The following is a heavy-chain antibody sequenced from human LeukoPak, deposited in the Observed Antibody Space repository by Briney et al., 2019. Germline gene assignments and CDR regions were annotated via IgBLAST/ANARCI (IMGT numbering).Heavy chain of an antibody. CDR2: IYYSGST. CDR1: GGSISSYY. Sequence: SETLSLTCTVSGGSISSYYWSWIRQPPGKGLEWIGYIYYSGSTNYNPSLKSRVTISVDTSKNQFSLKLSPVTAADTAVYYCAAGSGYDYGYFDYWGQGTLVTVSS. J-gene: IGHJ4*02. D-gene: IGHD5-12*01. V-gene: IGHV4-59*01. CDR3: AAGSGYDYGYFDY.